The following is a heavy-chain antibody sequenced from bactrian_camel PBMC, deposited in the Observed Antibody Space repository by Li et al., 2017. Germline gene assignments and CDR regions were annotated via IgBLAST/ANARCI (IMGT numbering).Heavy chain of an antibody. D-gene: IGHD7*01. CDR1: GFTFSNNW. J-gene: IGHJ4*01. CDR3: VASDVGYCTRDFNH. V-gene: IGHV3S19*01. Sequence: QLVESGGGLAQPGGSLRLSCAASGFTFSNNWMHWVRQAPGKGLEWVSSIHTGDGSTNSADSVKGRFTISRGNTKNMLYLQMSTLKPEDTAMYYCVASDVGYCTRDFNHWSLGTQVTVS. CDR2: IHTGDGST.